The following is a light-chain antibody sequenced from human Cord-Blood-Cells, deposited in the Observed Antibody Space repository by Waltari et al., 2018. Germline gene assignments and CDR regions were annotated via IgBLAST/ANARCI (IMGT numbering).Light chain of an antibody. CDR2: DAS. CDR3: QQYDNLPIT. CDR1: QDISNY. Sequence: DIQMTQSPSSLSASVGDRVTITCQASQDISNYLNWYQQKPGKAPKLLIYDASNLETGVPSMFSGSGSGTDFTLTISSLQPEDIATYYCQQYDNLPITCGQGTRLEIK. V-gene: IGKV1-33*01. J-gene: IGKJ5*01.